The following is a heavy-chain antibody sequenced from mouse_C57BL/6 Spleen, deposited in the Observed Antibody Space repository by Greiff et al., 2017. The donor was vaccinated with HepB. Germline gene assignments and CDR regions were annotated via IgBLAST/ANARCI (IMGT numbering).Heavy chain of an antibody. D-gene: IGHD1-1*01. J-gene: IGHJ1*03. CDR1: GYAFSSSW. Sequence: QVQLQQSGPELVKPGASVKISCKASGYAFSSSWMNWVKQRPGKGLEWIGRIYPGDGDTNYNGKFKGKATLTADKSSSTAYMQLSSLTYEDSAVYFCARSGYGSSYRYFDVWGTGTTVTVAS. V-gene: IGHV1-82*01. CDR2: IYPGDGDT. CDR3: ARSGYGSSYRYFDV.